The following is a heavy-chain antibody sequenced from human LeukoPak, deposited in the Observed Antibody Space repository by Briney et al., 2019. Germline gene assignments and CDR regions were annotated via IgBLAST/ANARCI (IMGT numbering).Heavy chain of an antibody. Sequence: GESLKISCKGSGYSFTTYWIGWVRQMPGKGLEWMGIIYPGDSDTRYSPSFQGQVTISADKSISTAYLQWSSLKASDSAMYYCARPRHGVRSAFDIWGQGTMVTVSS. CDR2: IYPGDSDT. D-gene: IGHD3-10*01. V-gene: IGHV5-51*01. CDR1: GYSFTTYW. CDR3: ARPRHGVRSAFDI. J-gene: IGHJ3*02.